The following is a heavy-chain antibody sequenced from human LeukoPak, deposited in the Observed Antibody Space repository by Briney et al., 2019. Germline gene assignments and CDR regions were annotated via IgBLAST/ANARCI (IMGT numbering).Heavy chain of an antibody. CDR1: GFTFSAYY. V-gene: IGHV3-11*01. D-gene: IGHD2/OR15-2a*01. Sequence: GGSLRLSCAASGFTFSAYYMSWIRQAPGKGLEWVACITCGGGTKFYADSVKGRFTISRDNAKNSLYLQMNSLRAEDTDVYYCETTAEGSSIENWGQGTLVTVSS. CDR3: ETTAEGSSIEN. J-gene: IGHJ4*02. CDR2: ITCGGGTK.